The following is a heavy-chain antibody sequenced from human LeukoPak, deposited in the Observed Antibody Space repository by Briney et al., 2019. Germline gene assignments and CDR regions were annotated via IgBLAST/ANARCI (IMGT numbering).Heavy chain of an antibody. CDR1: GGTFSSYA. J-gene: IGHJ4*02. CDR3: ARDSEDIVVVPAGG. CDR2: IIPIFGTA. D-gene: IGHD2-2*01. Sequence: GSSVKVSCKASGGTFSSYAISWVRQAPGQGLEWMGGIIPIFGTANYAQKFQGRVTITADESTSTAYMELSSLRSEDTAVYYCARDSEDIVVVPAGGWGQGTLVTVSS. V-gene: IGHV1-69*01.